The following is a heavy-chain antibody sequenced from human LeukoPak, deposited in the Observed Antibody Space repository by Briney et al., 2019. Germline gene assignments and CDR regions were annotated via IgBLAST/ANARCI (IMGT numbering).Heavy chain of an antibody. J-gene: IGHJ3*02. CDR1: GFTFSSYS. Sequence: GGSLRLSCAASGFTFSSYSMNWVRQAPGKGLEWVSYISSSSSNIYYADSVKGRFTISRDNGKNSLYLQMNSLRAEDTAVYHYASQLGDASDIWGQGTMVTVSS. CDR3: ASQLGDASDI. V-gene: IGHV3-48*01. CDR2: ISSSSSNI. D-gene: IGHD6-13*01.